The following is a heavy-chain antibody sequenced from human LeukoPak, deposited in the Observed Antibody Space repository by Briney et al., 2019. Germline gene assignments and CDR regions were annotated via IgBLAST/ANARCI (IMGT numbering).Heavy chain of an antibody. D-gene: IGHD2-15*01. Sequence: ESLKISCKGSGYSFSNYWIHWVRQMPGKGLEWMGIIFPGDSDTRYSPSFQGQVTISVDKSISTAYLQWSSLKASDTAMYYCARASGYCSGGSCYFRVGFDPWGQGTLVTVSS. CDR1: GYSFSNYW. J-gene: IGHJ5*02. CDR3: ARASGYCSGGSCYFRVGFDP. CDR2: IFPGDSDT. V-gene: IGHV5-51*01.